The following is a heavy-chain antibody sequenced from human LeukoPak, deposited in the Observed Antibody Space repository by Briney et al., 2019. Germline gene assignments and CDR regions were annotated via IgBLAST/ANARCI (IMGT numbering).Heavy chain of an antibody. J-gene: IGHJ5*02. D-gene: IGHD6-13*01. CDR2: IYYSGST. Sequence: SETLSLTCTVSGGSISSYYWSWIRQPPGKGLEWIGYIYYSGSTNYNPSLKSRVTISVDTSKNQFSLKLSSVTAADTAVYYCARDSVWAAAGLWFDPWGQGTLVTVSS. CDR3: ARDSVWAAAGLWFDP. V-gene: IGHV4-59*01. CDR1: GGSISSYY.